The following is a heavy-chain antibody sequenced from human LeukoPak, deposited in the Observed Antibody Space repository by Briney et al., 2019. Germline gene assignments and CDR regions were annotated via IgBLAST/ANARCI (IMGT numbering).Heavy chain of an antibody. CDR2: ISAYNGNT. CDR3: ARENADYYDSSGYYFNWFDP. D-gene: IGHD3-22*01. V-gene: IGHV1-18*01. CDR1: GYTFTSYG. J-gene: IGHJ5*02. Sequence: GASVTVSCKASGYTFTSYGISWVRQAPGQGLEWMGWISAYNGNTNYAQKLQGRVTMTTDTSTSTAYMELRSLRSDDTAVYYCARENADYYDSSGYYFNWFDPWGQGTLVTISS.